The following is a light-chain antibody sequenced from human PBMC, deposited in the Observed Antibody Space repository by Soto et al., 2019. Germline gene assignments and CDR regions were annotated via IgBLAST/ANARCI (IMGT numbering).Light chain of an antibody. Sequence: EIILTQSPATLSLSPGERATLSCGASQSVSSSYVAWYQHRPGLAPRLLIHDASSRATGIPDRFSGTKSGTDFTLTIRRLEPEDFAVYYCQQYGSSGTFGQGTKVDI. J-gene: IGKJ1*01. CDR1: QSVSSSY. V-gene: IGKV3D-20*01. CDR3: QQYGSSGT. CDR2: DAS.